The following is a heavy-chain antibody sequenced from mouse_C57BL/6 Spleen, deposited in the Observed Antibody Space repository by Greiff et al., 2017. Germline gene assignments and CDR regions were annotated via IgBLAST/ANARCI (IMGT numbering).Heavy chain of an antibody. D-gene: IGHD2-5*01. V-gene: IGHV1-15*01. J-gene: IGHJ2*01. CDR3: TRSDSKKGLDYFDY. Sequence: QVQLQQSGAELVRPGASVTLSCKASGYTFTDYEMHWVKQTPVHGLEWIGAIDPETGGTAYNQKFKGKAILTADKSSSTAYMELRSLTSEDSAVYYCTRSDSKKGLDYFDYWGQGTTLTVSS. CDR1: GYTFTDYE. CDR2: IDPETGGT.